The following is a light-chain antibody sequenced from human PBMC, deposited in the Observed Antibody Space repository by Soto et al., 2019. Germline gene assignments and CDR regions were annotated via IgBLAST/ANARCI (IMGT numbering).Light chain of an antibody. CDR2: DAS. Sequence: EIVLTQSPATLSLSPGERATLSCRASQRVSSYLAWYQQKPGQAPRLLIYDASNRATGIAARFSGSGSGKDGTLTISRLEPEDFAVYYCQQRRNWPKTFGQGTKVEIK. CDR3: QQRRNWPKT. J-gene: IGKJ1*01. V-gene: IGKV3-11*01. CDR1: QRVSSY.